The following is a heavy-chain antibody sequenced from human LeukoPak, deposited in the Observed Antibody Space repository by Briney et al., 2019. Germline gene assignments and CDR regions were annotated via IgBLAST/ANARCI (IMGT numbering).Heavy chain of an antibody. CDR1: GFTFSSYW. CDR2: ISSSGGST. V-gene: IGHV3-23*01. J-gene: IGHJ4*02. Sequence: GGSLRLSCAASGFTFSSYWMSWVRQAPGKGLEWVSAISSSGGSTYYADSVKGRFTISRDNSKNTLYLQMNSLRAEDTAVYYCAKDTGLRFLEWLNPFDYWGQGTLVTVSS. CDR3: AKDTGLRFLEWLNPFDY. D-gene: IGHD3-3*01.